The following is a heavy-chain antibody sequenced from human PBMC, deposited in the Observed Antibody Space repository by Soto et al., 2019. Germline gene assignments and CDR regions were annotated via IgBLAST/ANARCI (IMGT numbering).Heavy chain of an antibody. Sequence: SETLSLTCAISGDSVSSNSATWNWIRQSPSRGLEWLGRTYYRSKWYSDYAVSVKSRITINPDTSKKQISLQLNSVTPEETAVYYCARAAYSGSFLCYFDYWGQVTFVTVSS. J-gene: IGHJ4*02. CDR3: ARAAYSGSFLCYFDY. V-gene: IGHV6-1*01. D-gene: IGHD1-26*01. CDR2: TYYRSKWYS. CDR1: GDSVSSNSAT.